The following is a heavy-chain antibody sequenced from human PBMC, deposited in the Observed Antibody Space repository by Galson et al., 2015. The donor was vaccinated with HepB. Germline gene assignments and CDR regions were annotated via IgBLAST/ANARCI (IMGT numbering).Heavy chain of an antibody. CDR1: GFTFDDYA. V-gene: IGHV3-9*01. D-gene: IGHD1-26*01. J-gene: IGHJ4*02. CDR2: ISWNSGSI. CDR3: AKDSGYYLWVFDV. Sequence: SLKLSCAASGFTFDDYAIHWVRQAPGQGLEWVSGISWNSGSIGYADSVKGRFTISRDKAKNSLYLQMNSLRAEDTALYYCAKDSGYYLWVFDVWGQGTLVTVSS.